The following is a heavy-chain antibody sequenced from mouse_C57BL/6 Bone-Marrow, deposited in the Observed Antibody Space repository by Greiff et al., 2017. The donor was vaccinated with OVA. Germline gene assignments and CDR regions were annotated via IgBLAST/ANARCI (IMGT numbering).Heavy chain of an antibody. V-gene: IGHV5-12*01. CDR1: GFTFSDYY. CDR2: ISNGGGST. J-gene: IGHJ4*01. CDR3: ARPPGYDPGAMDY. D-gene: IGHD2-2*01. Sequence: EVKVVESGGGLVQPGGSLKLSCAASGFTFSDYYMYWVRQTPEKRLEWVAYISNGGGSTYYPDTVKGRFTISRDNAKNTLYLQMSRLKSEDTAMYDCARPPGYDPGAMDYWGQGTSVTVSS.